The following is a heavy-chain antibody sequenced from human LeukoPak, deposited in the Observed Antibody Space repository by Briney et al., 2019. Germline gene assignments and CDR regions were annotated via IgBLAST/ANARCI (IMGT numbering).Heavy chain of an antibody. CDR1: GFSFSKYG. D-gene: IGHD3-10*01. V-gene: IGHV3-33*01. CDR3: ALTPDYYGSGSFDY. CDR2: IWHDGSKQ. Sequence: GRSLRLSCTASGFSFSKYGMRWVRQAPGKGLEWVAVIWHDGSKQHYADFVKGRFTVSRDNSKNTLFLEMNSLRAEDTAVYYCALTPDYYGSGSFDYWGQGTLVTVSS. J-gene: IGHJ4*02.